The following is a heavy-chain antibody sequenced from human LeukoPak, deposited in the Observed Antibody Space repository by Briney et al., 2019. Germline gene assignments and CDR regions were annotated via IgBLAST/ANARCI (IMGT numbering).Heavy chain of an antibody. CDR2: INPNSGGA. CDR3: ARAYDSSGYYYAY. V-gene: IGHV1-2*06. Sequence: ASVKVSFKASGYTFTGYYMHWVRQAPGQGLEWMGRINPNSGGANYAQKFQGRVTMTRDTSIRTAYMELSRLRSDDTAVYYCARAYDSSGYYYAYWGQGTLVTVSS. D-gene: IGHD3-22*01. J-gene: IGHJ4*02. CDR1: GYTFTGYY.